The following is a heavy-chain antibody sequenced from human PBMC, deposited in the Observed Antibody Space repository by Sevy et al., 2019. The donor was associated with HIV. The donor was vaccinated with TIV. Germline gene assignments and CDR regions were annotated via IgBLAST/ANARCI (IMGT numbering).Heavy chain of an antibody. CDR2: IGSGGDA. CDR1: GFTFSSYD. CDR3: ARSGGYSDYGMDV. J-gene: IGHJ6*02. V-gene: IGHV3-13*01. D-gene: IGHD5-12*01. Sequence: GVSLRLSCGASGFTFSSYDMHWVRQAAGKGLEWVSGIGSGGDAYYPGSVKGRFTISRENAKNSLYLQMNSLRAGDTAVYYCARSGGYSDYGMDVWGQGTTVTVSS.